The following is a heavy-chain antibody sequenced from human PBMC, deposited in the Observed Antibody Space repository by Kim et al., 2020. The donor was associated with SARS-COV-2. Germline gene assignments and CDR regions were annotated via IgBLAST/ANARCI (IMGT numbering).Heavy chain of an antibody. CDR2: TYTSGST. V-gene: IGHV4-31*03. CDR1: GGSISSGGYY. Sequence: SETLSLTCTVSGGSISSGGYYWSWIRQHPGKGLEWIGYTYTSGSTNYNPSPKSRLTISVDTSKNQFSLKLSSVTAADTAVYYCARAPITMIVVVQALDIWGQGTMVTVSS. J-gene: IGHJ3*02. D-gene: IGHD3-22*01. CDR3: ARAPITMIVVVQALDI.